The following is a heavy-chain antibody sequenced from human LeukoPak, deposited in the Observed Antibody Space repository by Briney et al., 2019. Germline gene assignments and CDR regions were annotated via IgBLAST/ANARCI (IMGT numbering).Heavy chain of an antibody. J-gene: IGHJ4*02. D-gene: IGHD1-1*01. CDR3: VTRVKSTGDY. CDR2: IITKTDGGTT. V-gene: IGHV3-15*01. CDR1: GFTFSNVW. Sequence: PGGSLSLSCEASGFTFSNVWMNWVRQAQGKGLEWIGRIITKTDGGTTEYAEAVKGRFTISRDDSKNTVYLQMNSQKTEDTALYYYVTRVKSTGDYWGQGTLVTVSS.